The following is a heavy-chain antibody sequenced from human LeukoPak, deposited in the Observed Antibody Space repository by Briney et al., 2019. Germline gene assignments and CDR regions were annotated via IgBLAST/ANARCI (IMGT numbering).Heavy chain of an antibody. CDR3: ARVGRGDYVWGSYSFDY. CDR1: GDSISSFH. D-gene: IGHD3-16*01. CDR2: ISYSGST. J-gene: IGHJ4*02. Sequence: PSETLSLTCTVSGDSISSFHWSWIRQPPGKGLEWIGYISYSGSTNYNPSLKSRVTISVDTSNNYFSLMLSSVTAADTAVYYCARVGRGDYVWGSYSFDYWGQGTLVAVSS. V-gene: IGHV4-59*01.